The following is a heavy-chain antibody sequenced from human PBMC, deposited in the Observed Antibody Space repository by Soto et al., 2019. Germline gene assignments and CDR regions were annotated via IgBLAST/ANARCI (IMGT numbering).Heavy chain of an antibody. V-gene: IGHV4-59*08. J-gene: IGHJ4*02. CDR1: GGSISSYY. Sequence: ASETLSLTCTVSGGSISSYYWTWIRQPPEKGLEWVGYIYYSGITNYNPSLKSRVTISIDTSKNQFSLKLSSVTAADTAVYYCARQGGSRGYSYGSDDWGQGTLVTVSS. D-gene: IGHD5-18*01. CDR3: ARQGGSRGYSYGSDD. CDR2: IYYSGIT.